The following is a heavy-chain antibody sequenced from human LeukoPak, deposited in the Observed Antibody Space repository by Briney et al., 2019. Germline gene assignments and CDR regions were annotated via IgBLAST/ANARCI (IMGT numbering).Heavy chain of an antibody. CDR2: ISSSSSTI. Sequence: GGSLRLSCAASGFTFSSYSMNWVRQAPGKGLEWVSYISSSSSTIYYADSVKGRFTISRDNSKNTLYLQMNSLRAEDTAVYYCARDSELRYFDYWGQGTLVTVSS. CDR1: GFTFSSYS. V-gene: IGHV3-48*01. J-gene: IGHJ4*02. CDR3: ARDSELRYFDY. D-gene: IGHD1-7*01.